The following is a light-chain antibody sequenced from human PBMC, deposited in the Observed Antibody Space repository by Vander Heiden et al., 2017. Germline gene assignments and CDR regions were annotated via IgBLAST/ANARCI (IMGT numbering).Light chain of an antibody. Sequence: EIVLTQSPATLSVSPGERATLSCRASQSVSSNLAWYRQKPGQAPRLLIYGASFRATGIPARFSGSGSATEFTLIISSLQSEDFAVYYCQQYNNWPQTFGQGTKVEIK. CDR1: QSVSSN. CDR2: GAS. CDR3: QQYNNWPQT. V-gene: IGKV3-15*01. J-gene: IGKJ1*01.